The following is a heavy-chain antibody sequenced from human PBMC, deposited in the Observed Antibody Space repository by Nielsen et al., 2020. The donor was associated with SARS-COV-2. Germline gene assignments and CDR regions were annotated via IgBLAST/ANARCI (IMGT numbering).Heavy chain of an antibody. V-gene: IGHV4-34*01. Sequence: SETLSLTCAVYGGSFSGYYWSWIRQPPGKGLEWIGEINHSGSTNYNPSLKCRVTISVDTSKNQFSLKLSSVTAADTAVYYCARTVDYGSGSFVWFDPWGQGTLVTVSS. J-gene: IGHJ5*02. D-gene: IGHD3-10*01. CDR2: INHSGST. CDR3: ARTVDYGSGSFVWFDP. CDR1: GGSFSGYY.